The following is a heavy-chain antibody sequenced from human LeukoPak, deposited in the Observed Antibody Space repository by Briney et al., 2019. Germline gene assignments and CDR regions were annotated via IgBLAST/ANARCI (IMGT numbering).Heavy chain of an antibody. CDR1: GYTFTSCD. D-gene: IGHD3-22*01. CDR3: ARGMDYYDSSGRDY. CDR2: MNPNSGNT. J-gene: IGHJ4*02. V-gene: IGHV1-8*01. Sequence: ASVKVSCKASGYTFTSCDINWVRQATGQGLEWMGWMNPNSGNTGYAQKFQGRVTMIRNTSISTAYMELSSLRSEDTAVYYCARGMDYYDSSGRDYWGQGTLVTVSS.